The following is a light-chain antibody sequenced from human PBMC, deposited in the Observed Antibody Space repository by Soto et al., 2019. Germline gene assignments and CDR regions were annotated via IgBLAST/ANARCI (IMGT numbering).Light chain of an antibody. V-gene: IGKV3-20*01. J-gene: IGKJ5*01. CDR3: QQYGSSHLIT. Sequence: EILFTQSPGTLSLSPGERATLSCRASQSVSSSYLAWYQQKPGQATRLLIYGASSRANGIPDRFSGSGSGTDFTLTIGRLEPEDFAVYYCQQYGSSHLITFGQGTRLEIK. CDR1: QSVSSSY. CDR2: GAS.